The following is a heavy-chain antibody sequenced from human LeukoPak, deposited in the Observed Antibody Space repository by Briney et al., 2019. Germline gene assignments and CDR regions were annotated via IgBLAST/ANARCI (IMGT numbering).Heavy chain of an antibody. Sequence: PSETLSLTCAVSGYSISSGCYWGWIRQPPGKGLEWIGSIYHSGSTYYNPSLKSRVTISVDTSKNQFSLKLSSVTAADTAVYYCARENRGSYYYYYGMDVWGKGTTVTVSS. V-gene: IGHV4-38-2*02. CDR2: IYHSGST. J-gene: IGHJ6*04. CDR1: GYSISSGCY. D-gene: IGHD3-10*01. CDR3: ARENRGSYYYYYGMDV.